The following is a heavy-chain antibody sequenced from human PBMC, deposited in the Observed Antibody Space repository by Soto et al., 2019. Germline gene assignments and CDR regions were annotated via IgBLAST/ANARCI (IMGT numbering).Heavy chain of an antibody. Sequence: GASVKVSCKASGYTFTSYDINWLRQSTGQGLEWMGWMNPNSGNTGYAQKFQGRVTMTRNTSISTAYMELSSLRSEDTAVYYCARVKRRVVAAPPLGYWGQGTLVTVSS. D-gene: IGHD2-15*01. CDR1: GYTFTSYD. V-gene: IGHV1-8*01. CDR2: MNPNSGNT. J-gene: IGHJ4*02. CDR3: ARVKRRVVAAPPLGY.